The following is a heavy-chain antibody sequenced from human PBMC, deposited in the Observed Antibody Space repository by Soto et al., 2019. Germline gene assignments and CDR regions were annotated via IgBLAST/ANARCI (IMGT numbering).Heavy chain of an antibody. D-gene: IGHD1-1*01. V-gene: IGHV4-39*01. CDR2: VFYNGKT. J-gene: IGHJ1*01. CDR3: ARHPINDDNYPAEVNF. Sequence: QLRLLESGPGVVKPAETLSLTCTVSGGSISTTFYYWGWIRQSPGKGLEWIGTVFYNGKTFYSQSLHSRISISVDTSENQFSLRLTSVTAADTAVYYCARHPINDDNYPAEVNFWGQGTLVTVSS. CDR1: GGSISTTFYY.